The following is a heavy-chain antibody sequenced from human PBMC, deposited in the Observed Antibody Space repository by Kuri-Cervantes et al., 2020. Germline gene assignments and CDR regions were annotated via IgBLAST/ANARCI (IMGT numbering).Heavy chain of an antibody. CDR1: GGSLSGDY. CDR3: ARHIVATIFGPRGSPKISGMDV. D-gene: IGHD5-12*01. CDR2: INHSGST. J-gene: IGHJ6*03. V-gene: IGHV4-34*01. Sequence: GSLRPACAVYGGSLSGDYWSWIRQPPGKGLEWIGEINHSGSTNYNPSLKSRVTISVDTSKNQFSLKLSSVTAADTAVYYCARHIVATIFGPRGSPKISGMDVWGKGTTVTVSS.